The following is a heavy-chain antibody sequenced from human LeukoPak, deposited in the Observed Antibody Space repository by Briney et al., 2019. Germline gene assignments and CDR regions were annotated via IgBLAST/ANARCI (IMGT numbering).Heavy chain of an antibody. Sequence: SETLPLTCTVSGGSISSGGYYWSWIRQHPGKGLEWIGYIYYSGSTYYNPSLKSRVTISVDTSKNQFSLKLSSVTAADTAVYYCARGAHYGVSDYWGQGTLVTVSS. J-gene: IGHJ4*02. D-gene: IGHD4-17*01. V-gene: IGHV4-31*03. CDR2: IYYSGST. CDR3: ARGAHYGVSDY. CDR1: GGSISSGGYY.